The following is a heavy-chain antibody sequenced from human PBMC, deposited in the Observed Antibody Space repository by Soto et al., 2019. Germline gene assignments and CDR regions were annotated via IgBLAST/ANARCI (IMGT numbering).Heavy chain of an antibody. CDR2: VNPGNGTT. V-gene: IGHV1-2*02. J-gene: IGHJ4*02. CDR3: ARDTYANFDY. D-gene: IGHD2-8*01. Sequence: GASVKVSCKASGYTFTAYYMHWVRQAPGQGLEWMGWVNPGNGTTSFAQKFQGRVTMTRDTSLSTAYMELSGLRSDDTVMYYCARDTYANFDYWGQGTLVTVSS. CDR1: GYTFTAYY.